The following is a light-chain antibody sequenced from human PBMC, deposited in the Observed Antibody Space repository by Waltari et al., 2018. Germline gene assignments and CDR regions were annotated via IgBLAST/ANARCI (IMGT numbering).Light chain of an antibody. CDR3: QSYDSSLSGVV. CDR2: GNS. V-gene: IGLV1-40*01. Sequence: QSVLTQPPSVSGAPGQRVTIPRPRSSPNIGAGYDVPWYQQLPGTAPKLLIYGNSNRPSGVPDRFSGSKSGTSASLAITGLQAEDEADYYCQSYDSSLSGVVFGGGTKLTVL. J-gene: IGLJ2*01. CDR1: SPNIGAGYD.